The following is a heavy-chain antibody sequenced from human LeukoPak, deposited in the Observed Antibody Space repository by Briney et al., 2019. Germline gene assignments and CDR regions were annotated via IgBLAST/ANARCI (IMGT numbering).Heavy chain of an antibody. Sequence: SETLSLTCSVSGGSISSGDYYWSWIRQPPGKGLEWIGYIYYSGSTYYNPSLKSRVTISVDTSKNQFSLKLSSVIAADTAVYYCARISPLYGDPSGYFDYWGQGTLVTVSS. CDR3: ARISPLYGDPSGYFDY. CDR2: IYYSGST. CDR1: GGSISSGDYY. J-gene: IGHJ4*02. D-gene: IGHD4-17*01. V-gene: IGHV4-30-4*01.